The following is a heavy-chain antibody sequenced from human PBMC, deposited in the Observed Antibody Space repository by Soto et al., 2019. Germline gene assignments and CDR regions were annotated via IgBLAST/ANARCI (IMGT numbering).Heavy chain of an antibody. J-gene: IGHJ3*02. CDR3: AQSHPAWLETSGDVDI. V-gene: IGHV2-26*01. CDR1: GFSLSNARMG. Sequence: QVTLKESGPVLVKPTETLTLTCTVSGFSLSNARMGVSWIRQPPGTALEWLAHIFSHDEKSYSTSLKSRLTISKETHKSQVVLTITNMDPVDTPTYYSAQSHPAWLETSGDVDICGQGTMVTVSS. D-gene: IGHD6-19*01. CDR2: IFSHDEK.